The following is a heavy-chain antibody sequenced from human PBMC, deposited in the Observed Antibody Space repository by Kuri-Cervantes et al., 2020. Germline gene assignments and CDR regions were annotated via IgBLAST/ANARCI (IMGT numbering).Heavy chain of an antibody. D-gene: IGHD1-26*01. J-gene: IGHJ3*02. CDR2: ISWDGGST. V-gene: IGHV3-43*01. Sequence: GESLKISCAASGFTFDDYIMHWVRQAPGKGLEWVSLISWDGGSTYYADSVKGRFTISRDNSKNSLYLQMNSLRTEDTALYYCAKEGGSYPDAFDIWGQGTMVTVSS. CDR1: GFTFDDYI. CDR3: AKEGGSYPDAFDI.